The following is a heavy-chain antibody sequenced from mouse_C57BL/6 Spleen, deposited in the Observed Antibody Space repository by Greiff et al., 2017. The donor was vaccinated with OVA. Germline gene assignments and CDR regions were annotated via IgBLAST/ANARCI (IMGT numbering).Heavy chain of an antibody. D-gene: IGHD2-4*01. V-gene: IGHV1-67*01. CDR3: ARSGYYDSWYFDV. Sequence: VHLVESGPELVRPGVSVKISCKGSGYTFTDYAMHWVKQSHAKSLEWIGVISTYYGDASYNQKFKDKATMTVDKSSSTAYMELARLTSEDSAVYYCARSGYYDSWYFDVWGTGTTVTVSS. CDR2: ISTYYGDA. CDR1: GYTFTDYA. J-gene: IGHJ1*03.